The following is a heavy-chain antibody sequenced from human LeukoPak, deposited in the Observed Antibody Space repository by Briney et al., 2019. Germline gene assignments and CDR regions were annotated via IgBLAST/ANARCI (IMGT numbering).Heavy chain of an antibody. CDR2: IIPIFGIA. CDR3: ARVKCSSTSCYRGYFDY. V-gene: IGHV1-69*04. CDR1: GGTFSSYA. Sequence: SVKVSCKASGGTFSSYAISWVRQAPGQGLEWIGRIIPIFGIANYAQKFQGRVTITADKSTSTAYMELSSLRSEDTAVYYCARVKCSSTSCYRGYFDYWGPGTLVTVSS. J-gene: IGHJ4*02. D-gene: IGHD2-2*02.